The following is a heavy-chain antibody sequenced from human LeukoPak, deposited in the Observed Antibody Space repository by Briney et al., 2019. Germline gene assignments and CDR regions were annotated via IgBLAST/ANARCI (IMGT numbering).Heavy chain of an antibody. Sequence: GRSLRLSCAASGFTFSSYGLHWVRQAPGKGLEWVAVIWYDGSNKYYADSVKGRFTISRDNAKNSLYLQMNSLRVEDTAVYYCAQLGEGYWGQGTLVTVSS. CDR3: AQLGEGY. CDR2: IWYDGSNK. CDR1: GFTFSSYG. J-gene: IGHJ4*02. V-gene: IGHV3-33*03. D-gene: IGHD7-27*01.